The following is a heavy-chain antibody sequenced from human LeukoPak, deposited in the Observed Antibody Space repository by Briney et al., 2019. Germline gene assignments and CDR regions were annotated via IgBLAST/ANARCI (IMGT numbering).Heavy chain of an antibody. CDR1: GFTFRSYE. D-gene: IGHD3-22*01. V-gene: IGHV3-48*03. Sequence: GGSLRLSCAASGFTFRSYEMNWVRQAPGKGLEWVSYISSGGSTKYYADSVKGRFTISRDNAKNSLYLQMNSLRAEDTAVYYCARESLPVVIRSRFDPWGQGTLVTVSS. CDR2: ISSGGSTK. J-gene: IGHJ5*02. CDR3: ARESLPVVIRSRFDP.